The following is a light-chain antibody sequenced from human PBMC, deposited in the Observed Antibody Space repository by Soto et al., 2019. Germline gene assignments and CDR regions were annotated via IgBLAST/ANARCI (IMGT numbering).Light chain of an antibody. CDR2: DAS. CDR1: QDINTF. V-gene: IGKV1-33*01. J-gene: IGKJ4*01. Sequence: DIQMTQSPSSLSASVGDRVTISCHASQDINTFLNWYQQKPGKAPKLLIYDASNLEPGVPSRFSGSGSGIDFTFTISSLQPEDFATYVCQQHENLPLTFGGGTKVEIK. CDR3: QQHENLPLT.